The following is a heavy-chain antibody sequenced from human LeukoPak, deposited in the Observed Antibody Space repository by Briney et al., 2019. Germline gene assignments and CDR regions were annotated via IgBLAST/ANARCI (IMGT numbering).Heavy chain of an antibody. V-gene: IGHV3-21*01. CDR2: ICVRSNYI. D-gene: IGHD3-22*01. Sequence: EGSLRLSCAASGYTFISYSINWVRQAPGKGLEWVSSICVRSNYIYYADSVRGRFRISRDDARDSLYLQMNSLRAEDTAVYYCVRLRRNSDTSGFYYYYDFWGQGTLVTVSS. J-gene: IGHJ4*02. CDR1: GYTFISYS. CDR3: VRLRRNSDTSGFYYYYDF.